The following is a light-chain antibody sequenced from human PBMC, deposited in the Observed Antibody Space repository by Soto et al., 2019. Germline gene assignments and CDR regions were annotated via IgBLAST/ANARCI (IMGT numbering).Light chain of an antibody. Sequence: IHMTQSPSTLSASVGDTVTITCRASQNIRNFLAWYQQKPGKAPKLLIYQAYTLENGVPPRFSGSGSGTEFSLTISGLQPDDFATYYCQQYDSYPWTFGQGTKVEV. CDR3: QQYDSYPWT. CDR1: QNIRNF. J-gene: IGKJ1*01. V-gene: IGKV1-5*03. CDR2: QAY.